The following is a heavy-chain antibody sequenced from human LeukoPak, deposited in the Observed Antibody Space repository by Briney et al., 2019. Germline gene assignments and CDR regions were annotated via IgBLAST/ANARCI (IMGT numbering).Heavy chain of an antibody. V-gene: IGHV4-38-2*02. D-gene: IGHD3-10*01. CDR1: GYSIRSGDY. J-gene: IGHJ4*02. CDR2: IYHSGST. Sequence: SETLSLTCTVSGYSIRSGDYWSWIRPPPGKGLEWIGEIYHSGSTNYNPSLKSRVTISVDMSKNQFSLKVTSVTAADTAVYYCGRRSVRGVIKYWGQGTLVTVSS. CDR3: GRRSVRGVIKY.